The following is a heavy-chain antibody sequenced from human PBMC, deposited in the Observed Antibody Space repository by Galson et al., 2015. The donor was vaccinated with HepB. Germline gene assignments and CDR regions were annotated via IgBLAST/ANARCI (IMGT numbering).Heavy chain of an antibody. CDR3: AKDTDYYYDSPLVAFDI. CDR2: ISGSGGST. Sequence: SLRLSCAASGFTFSSYAMSWVRQAPGKGLEWVSAISGSGGSTYYADSVKGRFTISRDNSKNTLYLQMNSLRAEDTAVYYCAKDTDYYYDSPLVAFDIWGQGTMVTVSS. J-gene: IGHJ3*02. CDR1: GFTFSSYA. V-gene: IGHV3-23*01. D-gene: IGHD3-22*01.